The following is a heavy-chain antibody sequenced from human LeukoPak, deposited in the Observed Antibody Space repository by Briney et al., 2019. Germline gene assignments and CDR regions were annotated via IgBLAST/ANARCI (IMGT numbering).Heavy chain of an antibody. D-gene: IGHD3-16*02. CDR2: IYHSGST. CDR1: GYSISSGYY. CDR3: ARGERRLSTFDY. J-gene: IGHJ4*02. V-gene: IGHV4-38-2*02. Sequence: SETLSLTCTVSGYSISSGYYWGWIRQPPGKGLEWIGSIYHSGSTYYNPSLKSRVTISVDTSKNQFSLKLSSVTAADTAVYYCARGERRLSTFDYWGQGTLVTVSS.